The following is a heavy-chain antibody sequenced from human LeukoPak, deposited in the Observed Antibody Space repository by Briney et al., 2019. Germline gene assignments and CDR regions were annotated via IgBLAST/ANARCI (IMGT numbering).Heavy chain of an antibody. CDR2: INHSGST. D-gene: IGHD3-10*01. V-gene: IGHV4-34*01. CDR3: ARDALLWEGENAFDI. CDR1: GGSFSGYY. Sequence: PSETLSLTCGVYGGSFSGYYWSWIRQPPGKGLEWIGEINHSGSTNYNPSLKSRVTISVDTSKNQFSLKLSSVTAADTAVYYCARDALLWEGENAFDIWGQGTMVTVSS. J-gene: IGHJ3*02.